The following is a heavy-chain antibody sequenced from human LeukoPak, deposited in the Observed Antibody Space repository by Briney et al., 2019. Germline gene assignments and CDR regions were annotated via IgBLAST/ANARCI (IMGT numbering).Heavy chain of an antibody. CDR3: ARTRDYGYFDY. CDR1: GGSISSYY. Sequence: PSETLSLTCTVSGGSISSYYWSWIRQSPGKGLEWIGYIYYSGSTTYNPSLKSRVTISVDTSKSHFSLRLTSMTAADTAVYYCARTRDYGYFDYWGQGTLVTVSS. V-gene: IGHV4-59*08. D-gene: IGHD4-17*01. CDR2: IYYSGST. J-gene: IGHJ4*02.